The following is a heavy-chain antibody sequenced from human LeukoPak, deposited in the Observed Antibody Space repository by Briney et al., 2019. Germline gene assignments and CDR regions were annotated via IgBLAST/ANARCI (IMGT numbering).Heavy chain of an antibody. J-gene: IGHJ2*01. CDR3: AKDPVDGVARDWYFDV. CDR2: ISWNSGSI. D-gene: IGHD5-12*01. Sequence: PGRSLRLSCAASGFTFDDYAMHWVRQAPGKGLEWVSGISWNSGSIGYADSVKGRFTISRDNSKNTLFLQMNSLRAEDTAVYYCAKDPVDGVARDWYFDVWGRGTLVTVSS. CDR1: GFTFDDYA. V-gene: IGHV3-9*01.